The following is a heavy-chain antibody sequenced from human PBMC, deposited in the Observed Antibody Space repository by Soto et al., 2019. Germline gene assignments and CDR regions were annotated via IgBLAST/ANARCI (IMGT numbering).Heavy chain of an antibody. J-gene: IGHJ6*02. Sequence: ESGGGVVQPGRSLRLSCATSGFTFSSYTMHWVRQAPGKGLEWVAVISFHGNTEYYADSVRGRFTISRDNSKNTLYLQMNSLRAEDTAVYYCAKAGYGSNFDYFYAMDVWGQGTTVTVSS. CDR1: GFTFSSYT. CDR2: ISFHGNTE. V-gene: IGHV3-30-3*01. CDR3: AKAGYGSNFDYFYAMDV. D-gene: IGHD4-17*01.